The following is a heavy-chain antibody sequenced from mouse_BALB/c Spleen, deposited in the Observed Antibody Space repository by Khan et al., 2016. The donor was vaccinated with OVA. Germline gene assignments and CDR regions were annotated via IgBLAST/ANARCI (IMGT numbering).Heavy chain of an antibody. CDR3: ARSVTITTVVATDFDY. Sequence: EVKLEESGPGLVKPSQSLSLTCTVTGYSITSDYAWNWIRQFPGNKLEWMGYISYSGRTSYNPSLKSRISINRDTSKNQFFLQLNSVTTEDTATYYCARSVTITTVVATDFDYWGQGTTLTVSS. V-gene: IGHV3-2*02. CDR1: GYSITSDYA. J-gene: IGHJ2*01. D-gene: IGHD1-1*01. CDR2: ISYSGRT.